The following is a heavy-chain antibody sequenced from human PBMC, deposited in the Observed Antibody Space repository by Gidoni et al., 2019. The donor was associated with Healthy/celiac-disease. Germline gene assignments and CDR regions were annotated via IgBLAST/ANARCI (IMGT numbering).Heavy chain of an antibody. CDR3: ARHGGGMVRGVIVGDYFDY. CDR1: GGSISRSSYY. V-gene: IGHV4-39*01. D-gene: IGHD3-10*01. CDR2: IYYSGST. Sequence: QLQLQESGPGLVKPSETLSLTCTVSGGSISRSSYYWGWIRRPPGKGLEWIGSIYYSGSTYYNPSLKSRVTISVDTSKNQFSLKLSSVTAADTAVYYCARHGGGMVRGVIVGDYFDYWGQGTLVTVSS. J-gene: IGHJ4*02.